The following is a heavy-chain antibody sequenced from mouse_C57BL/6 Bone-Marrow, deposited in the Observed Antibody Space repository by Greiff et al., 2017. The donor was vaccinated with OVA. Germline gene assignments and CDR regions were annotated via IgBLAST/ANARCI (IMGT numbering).Heavy chain of an antibody. Sequence: VQRVESGPELVKPGASVKISCKASGYAFSSSWMNWVKQRPGKGLEWIGRIYPGDGDTNYNGKFKGKATLTADKSSSTAYMQLSSLTSEDSAVYFCARLNWDCFDYWGQGTTLTVSS. CDR1: GYAFSSSW. CDR3: ARLNWDCFDY. D-gene: IGHD4-1*01. V-gene: IGHV1-82*01. J-gene: IGHJ2*01. CDR2: IYPGDGDT.